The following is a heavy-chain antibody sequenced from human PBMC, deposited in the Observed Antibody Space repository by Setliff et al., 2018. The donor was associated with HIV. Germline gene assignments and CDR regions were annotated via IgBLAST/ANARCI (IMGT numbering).Heavy chain of an antibody. D-gene: IGHD4-17*01. CDR1: GYSINSSHF. Sequence: SETLSLTCTVSGYSINSSHFWGWIRQPPGKGLEWVGSIYHSGNTHYNPSLKSRVTISVDTSKNQFSLKLSSVTAADTAVYYCASFFVTTVTNQDYWGQGTPVTVSS. CDR3: ASFFVTTVTNQDY. CDR2: IYHSGNT. J-gene: IGHJ4*02. V-gene: IGHV4-38-2*02.